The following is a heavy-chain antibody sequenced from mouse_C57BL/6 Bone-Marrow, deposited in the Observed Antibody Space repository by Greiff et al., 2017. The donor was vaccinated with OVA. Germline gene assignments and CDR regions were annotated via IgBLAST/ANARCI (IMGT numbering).Heavy chain of an antibody. J-gene: IGHJ2*01. CDR1: GYTFTDYN. V-gene: IGHV1-22*01. CDR2: INPNNGGT. D-gene: IGHD1-1*01. CDR3: ARVLFITTVVATPYYFDY. Sequence: EVQLQQSGPELVKPGASVKMSCKASGYTFTDYNMHWVKQSHGKSLEWIGYINPNNGGTSYNQKFKGKATLTVNKSSSTAYMELRSLTSEDSAVYYCARVLFITTVVATPYYFDYWGQGTTLTVSS.